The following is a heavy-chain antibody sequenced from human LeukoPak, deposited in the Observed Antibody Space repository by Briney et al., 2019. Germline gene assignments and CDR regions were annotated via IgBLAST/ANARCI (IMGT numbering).Heavy chain of an antibody. CDR2: INQDARTK. Sequence: GGSLRLSCAASGFTFSRDWMSWVRQAPGKGLEWVAKINQDARTKYYVDSVRGRFTISRDNAKNSLYLRMNSLRAEDTAVYYCARDPDILAGVAFDVWGQGTMVIVSS. CDR3: ARDPDILAGVAFDV. D-gene: IGHD3-9*01. V-gene: IGHV3-7*05. J-gene: IGHJ3*01. CDR1: GFTFSRDW.